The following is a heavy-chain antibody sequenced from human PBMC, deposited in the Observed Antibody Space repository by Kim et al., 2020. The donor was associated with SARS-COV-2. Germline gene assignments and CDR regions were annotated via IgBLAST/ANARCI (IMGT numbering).Heavy chain of an antibody. D-gene: IGHD2-2*01. CDR2: INADGSNI. Sequence: GGSLRLSCAASGFTFSNNWMHWVRQAPGKGLVWVSHINADGSNIRYADSVKGRFTISRDNARNTLYLQMNSLRAEDTAVYHCVAVVLGAPNWGQGVLVTVSS. J-gene: IGHJ4*02. V-gene: IGHV3-74*01. CDR3: VAVVLGAPN. CDR1: GFTFSNNW.